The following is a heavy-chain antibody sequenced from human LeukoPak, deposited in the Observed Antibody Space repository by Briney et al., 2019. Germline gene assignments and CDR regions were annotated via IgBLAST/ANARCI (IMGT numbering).Heavy chain of an antibody. J-gene: IGHJ4*02. V-gene: IGHV4-34*01. CDR3: ARGESPYYDSSGYYQGY. Sequence: SETLSLTCAVYGGSFSGYYWSWIRQPPGKGLEWIGEINHSGSTNYNPSLKSRVTISVDTSKNQFSLKLSSVTAADTAVYYCARGESPYYDSSGYYQGYWGQGTLVTVSS. CDR1: GGSFSGYY. CDR2: INHSGST. D-gene: IGHD3-22*01.